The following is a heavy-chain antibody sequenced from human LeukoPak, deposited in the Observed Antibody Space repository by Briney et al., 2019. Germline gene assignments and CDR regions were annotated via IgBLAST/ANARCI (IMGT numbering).Heavy chain of an antibody. Sequence: ASVKVSCKASGDTFTGYYMHWVRQAPGQGLEWMRWINPNSGGTNYAQKFQGRVTMTRDTSISTAYMELSRLRSDDTAVYYCARVARSGRLYFDYWGQGTLVTVSS. CDR2: INPNSGGT. V-gene: IGHV1-2*02. D-gene: IGHD3-3*01. CDR1: GDTFTGYY. J-gene: IGHJ4*02. CDR3: ARVARSGRLYFDY.